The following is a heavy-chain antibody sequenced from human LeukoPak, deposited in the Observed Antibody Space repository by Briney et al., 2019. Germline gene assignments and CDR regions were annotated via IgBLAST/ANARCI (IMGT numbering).Heavy chain of an antibody. D-gene: IGHD3-16*02. J-gene: IGHJ4*02. CDR3: ARDPNDYVWGSYRPYGLDY. Sequence: ASVKVSCKASGYTFTGNNMHWVRQAPGQGLEWMGWINPNSGGTNYAQKFQGWVTMTRDTSISTAYMELSSLRSEDTAVYYCARDPNDYVWGSYRPYGLDYWGQGTLVTVSS. CDR2: INPNSGGT. CDR1: GYTFTGNN. V-gene: IGHV1-2*04.